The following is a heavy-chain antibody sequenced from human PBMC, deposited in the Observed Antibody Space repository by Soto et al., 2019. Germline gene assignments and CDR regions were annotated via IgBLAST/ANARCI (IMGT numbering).Heavy chain of an antibody. D-gene: IGHD4-4*01. CDR2: IYYSGST. CDR1: GGSISSGGYY. J-gene: IGHJ6*01. CDR3: ARVAPFTVTNYNYYGMDV. V-gene: IGHV4-31*03. Sequence: SETLSLTCTVSGGSISSGGYYWSWIRQHPGKGLEWIGYIYYSGSTYYNPSLKSRVTISVDTSKNQFSLKLSYVTAADTAVYYCARVAPFTVTNYNYYGMDVWGQGTTVTVAS.